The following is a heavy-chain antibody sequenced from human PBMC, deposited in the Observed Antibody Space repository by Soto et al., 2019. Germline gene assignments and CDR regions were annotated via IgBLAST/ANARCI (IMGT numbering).Heavy chain of an antibody. Sequence: PSETLSLTCTVSGGSISSYYWSWIRQPPGKGLEWIGYIYYSGSTNYNPSLKSRVTISVDTSKNQFSLKLSSVTAADTAVYYCARAVSSIAAVYWFDPRGQGTLVTVSS. CDR1: GGSISSYY. J-gene: IGHJ5*02. CDR3: ARAVSSIAAVYWFDP. V-gene: IGHV4-59*01. D-gene: IGHD6-6*01. CDR2: IYYSGST.